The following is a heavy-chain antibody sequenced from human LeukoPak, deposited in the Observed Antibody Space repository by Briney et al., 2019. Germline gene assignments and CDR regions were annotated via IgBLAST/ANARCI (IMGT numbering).Heavy chain of an antibody. CDR2: ISYDGSNK. CDR1: GFTFSSYG. V-gene: IGHV3-30*18. J-gene: IGHJ4*02. Sequence: GGSLRLSCAASGFTFSSYGMHWVRQAPGKGLEWVAVISYDGSNKYYADSVKGRFTISRDNSKNTLYLQMNSLRAEDTAVYYCAKDSGLEGGQGTLVTVSS. D-gene: IGHD1-1*01. CDR3: AKDSGLE.